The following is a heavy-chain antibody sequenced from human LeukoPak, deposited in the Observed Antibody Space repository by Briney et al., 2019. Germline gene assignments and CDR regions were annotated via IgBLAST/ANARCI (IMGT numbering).Heavy chain of an antibody. D-gene: IGHD3-16*02. CDR3: ARVRFQYDYVWGSYRYGWFDP. Sequence: PETLSLTCAVYGGSFSGYYWSWIRQPPGKGLEWIGEINHSGSTNYNPSLKSRVTISVDTSKNQFSLKLSSVTAADTAVYYCARVRFQYDYVWGSYRYGWFDPWGQGTLVTVSS. CDR2: INHSGST. V-gene: IGHV4-34*01. J-gene: IGHJ5*02. CDR1: GGSFSGYY.